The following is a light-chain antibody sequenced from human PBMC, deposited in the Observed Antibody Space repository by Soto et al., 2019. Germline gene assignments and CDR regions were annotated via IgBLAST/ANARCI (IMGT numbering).Light chain of an antibody. CDR1: SSDVGGYNY. CDR2: EGS. J-gene: IGLJ1*01. CDR3: CSYAGSSKV. V-gene: IGLV2-23*01. Sequence: QSALTQPPSASGSPGQSVTISCTGTSSDVGGYNYVSWYQQHPGKAPKLMIYEGSKRPSGVSNRFSGSKSGNTASLTISGLQAEDEADYYCCSYAGSSKVFGTGTKVTVL.